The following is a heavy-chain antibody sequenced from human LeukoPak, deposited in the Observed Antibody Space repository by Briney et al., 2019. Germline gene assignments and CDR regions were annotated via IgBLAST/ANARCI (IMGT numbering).Heavy chain of an antibody. V-gene: IGHV4-34*01. CDR2: INHSGST. Sequence: SETLSLTCAVYGGSFSGYYWSWIRQPPGKGLEWIGEINHSGSTNYNPSLKSRVTISVDTSKNQFSLKLSSVTAADTAVYYCARRGGSGYYYRTYYFDYWGQGTLVTVSS. J-gene: IGHJ4*02. CDR3: ARRGGSGYYYRTYYFDY. CDR1: GGSFSGYY. D-gene: IGHD3-22*01.